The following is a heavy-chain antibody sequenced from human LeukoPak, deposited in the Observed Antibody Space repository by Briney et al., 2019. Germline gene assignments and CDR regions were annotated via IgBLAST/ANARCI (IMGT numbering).Heavy chain of an antibody. J-gene: IGHJ5*02. V-gene: IGHV1-2*02. Sequence: ASVKVSCKASGYTFTDYYTHWVRQAPGQGLEWMGWINPNSGGTNYAQQFQGRVTMTRDTSISTAYMELSNLRSDDTAVYYCARGIAAAGGRWFDPWGQGTLVTVSS. CDR2: INPNSGGT. CDR1: GYTFTDYY. CDR3: ARGIAAAGGRWFDP. D-gene: IGHD6-13*01.